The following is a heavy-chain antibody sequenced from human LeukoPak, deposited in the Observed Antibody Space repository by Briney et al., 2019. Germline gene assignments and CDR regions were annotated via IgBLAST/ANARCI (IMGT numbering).Heavy chain of an antibody. J-gene: IGHJ3*02. CDR1: GDSISSYY. CDR3: ARDRDGFNGGAFDI. CDR2: IYYSGST. Sequence: SETLSLTCTVSGDSISSYYWSWIRQPPGKGLEWIGYIYYSGSTNYNPSLKSRVTISVDTSKNQFSLKLNSVTAADTAVYYCARDRDGFNGGAFDIWGQGTKVTVSS. V-gene: IGHV4-59*01. D-gene: IGHD5-24*01.